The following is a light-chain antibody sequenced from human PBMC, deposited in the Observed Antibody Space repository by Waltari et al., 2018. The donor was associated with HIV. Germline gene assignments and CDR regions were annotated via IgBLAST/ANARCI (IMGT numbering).Light chain of an antibody. V-gene: IGLV2-11*01. CDR2: DVS. Sequence: QSALTQPRSVSGSPGQSVTISCPGTSSDVGGSHYVSWYQQHPGKAPKVRIYDVSKRPSGVPDRFSGSKSGNTASLTISGLQAEDEADYYCCSYAGSYTYVFGTGTKVTVL. CDR1: SSDVGGSHY. J-gene: IGLJ1*01. CDR3: CSYAGSYTYV.